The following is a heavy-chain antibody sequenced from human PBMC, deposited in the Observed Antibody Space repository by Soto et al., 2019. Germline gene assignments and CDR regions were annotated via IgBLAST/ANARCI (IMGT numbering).Heavy chain of an antibody. CDR1: GFTIRNYA. J-gene: IGHJ3*01. D-gene: IGHD5-12*01. Sequence: EVQVVESGGDLVQPGGSLRLSCAASGFTIRNYAMSWVRQAPGKALEWVSGISGGRDRTYYADSVKGRFTIFKDNSKNTLYLQMSSLRVEDTAVYHCEGSWTWGQGTMVTVSS. CDR2: ISGGRDRT. CDR3: EGSWT. V-gene: IGHV3-23*04.